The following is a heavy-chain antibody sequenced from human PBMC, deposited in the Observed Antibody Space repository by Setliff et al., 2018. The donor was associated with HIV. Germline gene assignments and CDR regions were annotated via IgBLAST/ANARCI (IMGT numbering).Heavy chain of an antibody. CDR1: GFTFSDYW. CDR2: IGRDGTVA. CDR3: WSGYTSGR. V-gene: IGHV3-74*01. Sequence: PGGSLRLSCTASGFTFSDYWMHWVRRGPGRGLEWVSRIGRDGTVANYADSVKGRFTISRDNAKSSLYLQMDSLRVEDTSVYYCWSGYTSGRWGQGTLVTVSS. D-gene: IGHD3-3*01. J-gene: IGHJ4*02.